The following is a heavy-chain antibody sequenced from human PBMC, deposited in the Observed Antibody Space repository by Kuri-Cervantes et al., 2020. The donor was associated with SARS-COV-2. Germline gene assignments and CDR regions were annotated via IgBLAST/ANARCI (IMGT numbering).Heavy chain of an antibody. CDR3: ARMPDYFDY. D-gene: IGHD2-2*01. V-gene: IGHV4-61*09. J-gene: IGHJ4*02. CDR2: IYTSGST. Sequence: LRLSCTVSGGSISSGSYYWSWIRQPAGKGLEWIGYIYTSGSTNYNPSLKSRVTISVDTSKNQFSLKLSSVTAADTAVYYCARMPDYFDYWGQGALVTVSS. CDR1: GGSISSGSYY.